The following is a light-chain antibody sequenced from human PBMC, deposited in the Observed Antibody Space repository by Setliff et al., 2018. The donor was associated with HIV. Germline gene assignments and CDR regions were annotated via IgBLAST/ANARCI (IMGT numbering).Light chain of an antibody. CDR1: QSIDSN. V-gene: IGKV1-5*03. CDR3: QQYNSYSLT. J-gene: IGKJ4*01. Sequence: DIQMTQSPSTLSASVGDRVTITCRASQSIDSNLAWYQQRPGKAPNLLIYRASSLESGVPSRFSGSGSGTEFTLTISSLQPVDFATYYCQQYNSYSLTFGGGTKVDI. CDR2: RAS.